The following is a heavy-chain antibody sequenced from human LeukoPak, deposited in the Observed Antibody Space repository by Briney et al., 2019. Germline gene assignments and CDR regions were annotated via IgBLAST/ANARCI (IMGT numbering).Heavy chain of an antibody. D-gene: IGHD1-26*01. Sequence: PSETLSLTCTVSGGSISSGSYFWSWIRQPAGKGLEWIGRIYTSGSTNYNPSLKSRVTISADTSKNQFSLKLSSVTAADTAVYYCARDLIVGATIGWFDPWGQGTLVTVSS. CDR1: GGSISSGSYF. V-gene: IGHV4-61*02. CDR2: IYTSGST. CDR3: ARDLIVGATIGWFDP. J-gene: IGHJ5*02.